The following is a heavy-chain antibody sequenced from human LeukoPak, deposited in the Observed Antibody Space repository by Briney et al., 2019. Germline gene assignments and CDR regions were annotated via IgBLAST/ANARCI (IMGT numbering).Heavy chain of an antibody. CDR1: GYTLTELS. CDR3: ASSSSESSGWIWGYYYGMDV. D-gene: IGHD6-6*01. Sequence: ASVKVSCKVSGYTLTELSMHWVRQAPGKGLEWMGGFDPEDGETIYAQKFQGRVTMTEDTSTDTAYMELSSLRSEDTAVYYCASSSSESSGWIWGYYYGMDVWGQGTTVTVSS. J-gene: IGHJ6*02. V-gene: IGHV1-24*01. CDR2: FDPEDGET.